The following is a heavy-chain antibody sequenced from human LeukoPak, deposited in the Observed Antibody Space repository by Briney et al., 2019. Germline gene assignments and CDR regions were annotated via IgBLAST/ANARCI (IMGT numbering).Heavy chain of an antibody. CDR3: ARDVRGPGGYCSSGSCYSWGQGRDY. CDR1: GYTFTSYY. Sequence: GSVKPSSTPSGYTFTSYYMHCVRQAPGPRLGWRGIINPSGGSTRHTQNFLSRVTMTNDTTTSTVYMELNSLRSEDQAVSCCARDVRGPGGYCSSGSCYSWGQGRDYWGEGTLVTVSS. J-gene: IGHJ4*02. V-gene: IGHV1-46*01. D-gene: IGHD2-15*01. CDR2: INPSGGST.